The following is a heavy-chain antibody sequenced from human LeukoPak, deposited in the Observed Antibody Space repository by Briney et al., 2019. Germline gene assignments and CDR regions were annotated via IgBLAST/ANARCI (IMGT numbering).Heavy chain of an antibody. V-gene: IGHV3-48*03. Sequence: PGGSLRLSCAASGFTFSSYEMNWVRQAPGKGLEWVSYISSSGSTIYYADSVKGRFTISRDNAKNSLYLQMNSLRAEDTAVYYCERDRGSGIAVAFDYWGQGTLVSVSS. CDR2: ISSSGSTI. CDR1: GFTFSSYE. CDR3: ERDRGSGIAVAFDY. J-gene: IGHJ4*02. D-gene: IGHD6-19*01.